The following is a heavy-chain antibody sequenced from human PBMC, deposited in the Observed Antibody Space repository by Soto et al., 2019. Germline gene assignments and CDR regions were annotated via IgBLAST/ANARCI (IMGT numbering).Heavy chain of an antibody. CDR2: MNPNSGNT. CDR1: GYTFTSYD. J-gene: IGHJ4*02. D-gene: IGHD3-3*01. CDR3: ATSSPRRFLEWLLPLDY. Sequence: GASVKVSCKASGYTFTSYDINWVRQATGQGLEWMGWMNPNSGNTGYAQKFQGRVTMTEDTSTDTAYMELSSLRSEDTAVYYCATSSPRRFLEWLLPLDYWGQGTLVTVSS. V-gene: IGHV1-8*01.